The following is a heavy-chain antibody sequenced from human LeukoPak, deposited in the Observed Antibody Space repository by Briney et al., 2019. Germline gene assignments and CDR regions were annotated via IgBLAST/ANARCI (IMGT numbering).Heavy chain of an antibody. D-gene: IGHD3-9*01. CDR2: ISGSGANT. CDR3: ATRPLTAYSPLGY. V-gene: IGHV3-23*01. J-gene: IGHJ4*02. Sequence: GGSLRLSCAASGFTFGNYAMGWVRQAPGEGLEWVSTISGSGANTYHADSVKGRFTISRDNSKNALYLLMSSLRADDTAVYYCATRPLTAYSPLGYRGQGTLVTVSS. CDR1: GFTFGNYA.